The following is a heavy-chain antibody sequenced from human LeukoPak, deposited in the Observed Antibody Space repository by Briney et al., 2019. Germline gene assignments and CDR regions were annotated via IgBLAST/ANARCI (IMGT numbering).Heavy chain of an antibody. J-gene: IGHJ4*02. V-gene: IGHV1-69*13. D-gene: IGHD2-15*01. CDR2: IIPIFCTA. Sequence: SVNVSCKASGGTFSSYAISWVRQAPGQGLEWMGGIIPIFCTANYEQKFQGRGPITADESTGTAYMELSSLRSEDTAVYYCARSLVVVAATKYYFEYWGQGALVTVSS. CDR1: GGTFSSYA. CDR3: ARSLVVVAATKYYFEY.